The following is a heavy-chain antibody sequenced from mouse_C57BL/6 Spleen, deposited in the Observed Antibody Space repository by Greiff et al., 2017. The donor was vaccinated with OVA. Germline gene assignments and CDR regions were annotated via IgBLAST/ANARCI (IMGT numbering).Heavy chain of an antibody. CDR3: ARDRASYAMDY. CDR2: INYDGSST. J-gene: IGHJ4*01. V-gene: IGHV5-16*01. Sequence: EVMLVESEGGLVQPGSSMKLSCTASGFTFSDYYMAWVRQVPEKGLEWVANINYDGSSTYYLDSLKSRFIISRDNAKNILYLQMSSLKSEDTATYYCARDRASYAMDYWGQGTSVTVSS. D-gene: IGHD3-3*01. CDR1: GFTFSDYY.